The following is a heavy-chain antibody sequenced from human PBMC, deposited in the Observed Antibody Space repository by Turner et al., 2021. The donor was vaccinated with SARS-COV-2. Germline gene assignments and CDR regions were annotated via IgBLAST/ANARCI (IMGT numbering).Heavy chain of an antibody. CDR2: ISYDGDNK. J-gene: IGHJ4*02. D-gene: IGHD1-26*01. V-gene: IGHV3-30*04. CDR1: GFTFSSYA. CDR3: ARPHSGSYSAYFDY. Sequence: VQLVESGGGVVQPGRSLRLSCAASGFTFSSYAMYWVRQAPGKGLEWVAVISYDGDNKYYADSVKGRFTISRDNSKNTLYLQMNSLRAEDTAVYYCARPHSGSYSAYFDYWGQGTLVTVSS.